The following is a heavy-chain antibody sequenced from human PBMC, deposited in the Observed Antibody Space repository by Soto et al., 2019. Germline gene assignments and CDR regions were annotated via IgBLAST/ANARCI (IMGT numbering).Heavy chain of an antibody. V-gene: IGHV3-74*01. D-gene: IGHD2-2*03. CDR1: GFTFISFW. CDR2: VTKDGNSI. J-gene: IGHJ4*02. Sequence: PWGSLRLSCAASGFTFISFWIRCFRQAPWKGLVWISHVTKDGNSISYADSVKGRFTISRDNARNTVYLQMDGLRDEDTAVYYCARGGVGSFDYWGQGSLVTVSS. CDR3: ARGGVGSFDY.